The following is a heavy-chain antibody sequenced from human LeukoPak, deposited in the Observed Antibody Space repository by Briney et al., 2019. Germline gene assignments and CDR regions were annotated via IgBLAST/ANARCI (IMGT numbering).Heavy chain of an antibody. J-gene: IGHJ4*02. CDR2: IQNDEIDK. CDR1: GFTFTTYG. CDR3: ARRWWQQLVVTLFDY. D-gene: IGHD6-13*01. Sequence: GGSLRLSCAASGFTFTTYGMHWVRQAPGKGLEWVAFIQNDEIDKFYADSVKGRFTISRDNAKNSLYLQMNSLRAEDTAVYYCARRWWQQLVVTLFDYWGQGTLVTVSS. V-gene: IGHV3-30*02.